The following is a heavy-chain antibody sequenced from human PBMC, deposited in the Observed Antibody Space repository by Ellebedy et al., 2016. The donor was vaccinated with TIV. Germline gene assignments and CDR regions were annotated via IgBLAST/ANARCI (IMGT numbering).Heavy chain of an antibody. V-gene: IGHV3-33*01. CDR2: IWYDGSTQ. J-gene: IGHJ4*02. D-gene: IGHD6-6*01. Sequence: GESPKISCAASGFTFNNYAMHWVRQAPGKGLEWVATIWYDGSTQYFADSVKGRFTISRDNSKTTVFLQMSSLRVEDTAVYFCARAAAQLLSDYWGQGTLVTVSS. CDR3: ARAAAQLLSDY. CDR1: GFTFNNYA.